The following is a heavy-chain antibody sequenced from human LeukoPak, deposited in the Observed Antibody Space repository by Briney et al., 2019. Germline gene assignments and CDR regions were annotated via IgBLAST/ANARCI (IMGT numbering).Heavy chain of an antibody. J-gene: IGHJ4*02. CDR3: ARSAVRGVIDY. CDR1: GVSISSGNW. CDR2: VYHSGST. Sequence: SETLSLTCTVSGVSISSGNWWTWVRQPPGKGLEWIGEVYHSGSTSYTPSLRSRVTLSVDKSRSQFSLRLNQVTAADTAVYYCARSAVRGVIDYWGQGTLIIVSS. V-gene: IGHV4-4*02. D-gene: IGHD3-10*01.